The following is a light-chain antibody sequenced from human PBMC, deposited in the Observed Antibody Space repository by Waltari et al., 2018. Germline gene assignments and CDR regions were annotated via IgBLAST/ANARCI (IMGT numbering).Light chain of an antibody. Sequence: NFMLTQSHSVSESPGKTVTISCTRSSGSIAGNYVQWYQQRPGSAPTTMIYEHNQRPSGVPDRFSASIDSSSNSASLTISGLTTEDEADYYCQSYDATNHWVFGGGTKLTVL. V-gene: IGLV6-57*03. CDR3: QSYDATNHWV. J-gene: IGLJ3*02. CDR1: SGSIAGNY. CDR2: EHN.